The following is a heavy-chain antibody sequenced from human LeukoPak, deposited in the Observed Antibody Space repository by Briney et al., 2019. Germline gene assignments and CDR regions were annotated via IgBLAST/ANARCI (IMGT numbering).Heavy chain of an antibody. D-gene: IGHD5-18*01. J-gene: IGHJ3*02. CDR3: ARRGYSYGYDTAFDI. CDR2: IYPGDSDT. CDR1: GYSFTSYW. Sequence: GESPKISCKGSGYSFTSYWIGWVRQMPGKGLEWMGIIYPGDSDTRYSPSFQGQVTISADKSISTSYLQWSSLKASDTAMYYCARRGYSYGYDTAFDIWGQGTMVTVSS. V-gene: IGHV5-51*01.